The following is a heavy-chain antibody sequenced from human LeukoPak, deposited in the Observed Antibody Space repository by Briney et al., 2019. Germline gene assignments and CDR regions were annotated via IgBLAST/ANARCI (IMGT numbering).Heavy chain of an antibody. J-gene: IGHJ3*02. V-gene: IGHV5-51*01. CDR3: ARLSSGSFDAFDI. Sequence: GESLKISCKGSGYSFTNYWIGWVRQMPGKGLEWMGIIYPGDSDARYSPSFQGQVTISADKSISTAYLQWSSLKASDTAMYYCARLSSGSFDAFDIWGQGTMVAVSS. CDR1: GYSFTNYW. D-gene: IGHD3-10*01. CDR2: IYPGDSDA.